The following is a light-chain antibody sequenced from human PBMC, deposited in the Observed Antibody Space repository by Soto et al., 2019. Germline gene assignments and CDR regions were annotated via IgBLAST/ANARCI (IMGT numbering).Light chain of an antibody. CDR2: AAS. J-gene: IGKJ1*01. CDR3: QQYNSYPVT. CDR1: QGISSY. Sequence: AIRMSQSPSSLSASTGDRVTVTCRASQGISSYLAWYQQKPGKAPKLLIYAASTLQSGVPSRFSGSGSGTDFTLTFSSLQPDDFATYYCQQYNSYPVTFGQGTKVDIK. V-gene: IGKV1-8*01.